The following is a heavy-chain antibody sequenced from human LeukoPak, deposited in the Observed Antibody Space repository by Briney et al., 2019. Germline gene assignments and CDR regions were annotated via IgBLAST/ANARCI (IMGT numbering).Heavy chain of an antibody. Sequence: ASVKVSCKASGYTFTSYGISWVRQAPGQGLEWMGWISAYNGNTNYAQKLQGRVTMTTDTSTSTAYMELRSLRSDDTAVYYRARVPVLGFCSSTSCFGYWGQGTLVTVSS. CDR2: ISAYNGNT. CDR3: ARVPVLGFCSSTSCFGY. J-gene: IGHJ4*02. V-gene: IGHV1-18*01. D-gene: IGHD2-2*01. CDR1: GYTFTSYG.